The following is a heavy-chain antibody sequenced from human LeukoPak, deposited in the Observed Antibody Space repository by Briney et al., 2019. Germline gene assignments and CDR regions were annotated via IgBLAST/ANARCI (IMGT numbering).Heavy chain of an antibody. CDR2: IIPILGIA. D-gene: IGHD4-23*01. CDR3: ARESYSGNPYFDY. V-gene: IGHV1-69*04. CDR1: GGTFSSYA. J-gene: IGHJ4*02. Sequence: GSSVKVSCKASGGTFSSYAISWVRQAPGQGLDWMGRIIPILGIANYAQKFQGRVTITADKSTSTAYMELSSLRSEDTTMYYCARESYSGNPYFDYWGQGTLVTVSS.